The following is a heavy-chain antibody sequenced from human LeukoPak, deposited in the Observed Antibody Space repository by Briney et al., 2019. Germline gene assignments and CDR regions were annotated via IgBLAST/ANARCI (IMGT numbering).Heavy chain of an antibody. D-gene: IGHD6-13*01. J-gene: IGHJ6*03. V-gene: IGHV1-69*05. CDR1: GGTFSSYA. Sequence: SVKVSCKASGGTFSSYAISWVRQAPGQGLEWMGRIIPIFGTENQEPMFHGRVTITTDESTTTAYMELSSPGSEHTAVHYCASNDEEQLVQGTMDYYYMDVWGKGTTVTVSS. CDR3: ASNDEEQLVQGTMDYYYMDV. CDR2: IIPIFGTE.